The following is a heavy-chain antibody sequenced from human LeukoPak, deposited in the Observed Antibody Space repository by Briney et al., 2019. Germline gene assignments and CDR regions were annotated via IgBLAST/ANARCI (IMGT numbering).Heavy chain of an antibody. CDR2: IYYSGST. Sequence: PSETLSLTRTVSGGSISSSSYYWGCIRQPPGKGREWNGGIYYSGSTYNNPSRKTRATISAATSNNQFSLKLSSVTAADTAVYYCARHGPPEEYSSSSRSSYDAFDIWGQGTMVTVSS. D-gene: IGHD6-6*01. J-gene: IGHJ3*02. V-gene: IGHV4-39*01. CDR1: GGSISSSSYY. CDR3: ARHGPPEEYSSSSRSSYDAFDI.